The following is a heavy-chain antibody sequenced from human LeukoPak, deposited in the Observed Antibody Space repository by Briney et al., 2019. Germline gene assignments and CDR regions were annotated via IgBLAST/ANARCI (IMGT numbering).Heavy chain of an antibody. Sequence: SETLSLTCAVYGGSFSGYYWSWIRQTPEKGLEWIGQINHSGDTSYNPSLRSRVTLSVDSSKNQFSLKVTSVTAADTGVYYCARGPGTVGLSPWGQGTLVTVSS. J-gene: IGHJ5*02. CDR2: INHSGDT. CDR3: ARGPGTVGLSP. D-gene: IGHD1/OR15-1a*01. V-gene: IGHV4-34*01. CDR1: GGSFSGYY.